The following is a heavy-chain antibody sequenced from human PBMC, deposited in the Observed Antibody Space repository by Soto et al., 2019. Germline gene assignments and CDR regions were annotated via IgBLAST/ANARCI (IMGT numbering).Heavy chain of an antibody. Sequence: ASVKVSCQASGYTFTSYGISWVRQAPGQGLEWMGWISAYNGNTNYAQKLQGRVTMTTDTSTSTAYMELRSLRSDDTAVYYCARDQSSGWYQGWFDPWGQGTLVTVSS. CDR1: GYTFTSYG. V-gene: IGHV1-18*01. CDR3: ARDQSSGWYQGWFDP. J-gene: IGHJ5*02. D-gene: IGHD6-19*01. CDR2: ISAYNGNT.